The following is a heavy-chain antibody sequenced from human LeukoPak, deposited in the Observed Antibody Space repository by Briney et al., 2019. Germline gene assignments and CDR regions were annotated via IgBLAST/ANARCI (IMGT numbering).Heavy chain of an antibody. V-gene: IGHV1-46*01. J-gene: IGHJ1*01. CDR2: IIPSGGSA. Sequence: PGASVKVSCKASGYTFTSYGISWVRQAPGPGLEWMGVIIPSGGSASYAQKFQGRLTMTRDTSTSTFYMELSSLRSEDTAVYYCARQFEVVAPTWAFQHWGQGTLVTVSS. CDR3: ARQFEVVAPTWAFQH. CDR1: GYTFTSYG. D-gene: IGHD2-15*01.